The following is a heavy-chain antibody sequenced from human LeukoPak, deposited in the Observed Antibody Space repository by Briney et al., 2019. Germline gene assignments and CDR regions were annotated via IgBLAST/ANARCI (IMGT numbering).Heavy chain of an antibody. CDR1: GFTFSSYW. CDR3: ARDPDYGGSGFFGDS. Sequence: PGGSLRLSCAASGFTFSSYWMTWARQAPGKGLEWVANIQQDGSGKYYVDSVKGRFTISRDNAKNSLYLQMNSLRAEDTAVYYCARDPDYGGSGFFGDSWGQGTLVTVSS. J-gene: IGHJ4*02. CDR2: IQQDGSGK. D-gene: IGHD4-23*01. V-gene: IGHV3-7*01.